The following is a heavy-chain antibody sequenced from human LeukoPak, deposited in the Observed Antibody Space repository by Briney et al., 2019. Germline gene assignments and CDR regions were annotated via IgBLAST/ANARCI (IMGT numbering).Heavy chain of an antibody. CDR3: AKANPVAGTSGVDY. J-gene: IGHJ4*02. CDR1: GFTFSTYG. CDR2: ISPSGGIT. V-gene: IGHV3-23*01. Sequence: PGGSLRLSCAASGFTFSTYGMNWVRQAPGKGLEWVSGISPSGGITYYTDSVKGRFTISRDNSKNTLYLQMNSLRAEDTAVYYCAKANPVAGTSGVDYWGQGTLVTVSS. D-gene: IGHD6-19*01.